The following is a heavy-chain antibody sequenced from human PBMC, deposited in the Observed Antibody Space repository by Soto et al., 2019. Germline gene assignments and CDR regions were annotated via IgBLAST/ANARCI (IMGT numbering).Heavy chain of an antibody. V-gene: IGHV4-39*01. D-gene: IGHD2-8*01. J-gene: IGHJ4*02. CDR1: GFSVSNSNYC. Sequence: SETLSLTCTFSGFSVSNSNYCLGWIRKSPGKGLEWIGSVYYRGRSYSKSSVKSRITISVDTSKNQFSLNLNSVTASDTAVYFCVSQRTSVLSQAYFDYWGPGALVTVSS. CDR2: VYYRGRS. CDR3: VSQRTSVLSQAYFDY.